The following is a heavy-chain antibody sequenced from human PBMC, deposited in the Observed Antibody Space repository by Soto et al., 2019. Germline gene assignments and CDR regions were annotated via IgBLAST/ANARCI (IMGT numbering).Heavy chain of an antibody. CDR1: GFTFSSYN. J-gene: IGHJ4*02. V-gene: IGHV3-48*01. D-gene: IGHD2-15*01. CDR3: ARGVGYCSGGSCYLDS. Sequence: EVQLVESGGGLVQPGGSLRLSCAASGFTFSSYNMNWVCQAPGKGLEWVSYISSSSTTIHYGDSVKGRFTISRDNAKNSLYLQMNSLRAEDTAVYYCARGVGYCSGGSCYLDSWGQGTLVTVSS. CDR2: ISSSSTTI.